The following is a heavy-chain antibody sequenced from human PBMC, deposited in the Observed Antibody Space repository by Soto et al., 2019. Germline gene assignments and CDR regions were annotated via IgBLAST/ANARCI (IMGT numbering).Heavy chain of an antibody. J-gene: IGHJ5*02. D-gene: IGHD3-22*01. CDR1: GGSVSGGTSY. Sequence: SETLSLTCTVSGGSVSGGTSYWSWIRQPPGKGLEWIGYIYSSVSTKYNPSLKSRVSISADTSRNQFSLRLSSLTAADTAVYYCASNYFYSGPYPAVFDPWGQGTLVLVSA. CDR3: ASNYFYSGPYPAVFDP. V-gene: IGHV4-61*01. CDR2: IYSSVST.